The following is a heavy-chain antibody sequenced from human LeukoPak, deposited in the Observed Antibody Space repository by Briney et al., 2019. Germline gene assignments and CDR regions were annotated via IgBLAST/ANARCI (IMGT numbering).Heavy chain of an antibody. CDR2: INPSGGST. CDR3: ARAVQLERPDLRRGISYYYYYMDV. CDR1: GYTFTSYY. Sequence: ASVKVSCKASGYTFTSYYMHWVRQAPGQGLEWMGIINPSGGSTSYAQKFQGRVTMTRDMSTSTVYMKLSSLRSEDTAVYYCARAVQLERPDLRRGISYYYYYMDVWGKGTTVTVSS. D-gene: IGHD1-1*01. J-gene: IGHJ6*03. V-gene: IGHV1-46*01.